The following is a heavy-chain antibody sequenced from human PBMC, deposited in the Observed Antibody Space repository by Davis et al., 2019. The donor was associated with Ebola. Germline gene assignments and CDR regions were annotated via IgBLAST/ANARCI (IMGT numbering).Heavy chain of an antibody. CDR1: GFTFSSYG. V-gene: IGHV3-33*01. CDR3: ARINWNGYPSRYGMDV. Sequence: GESLKIPCAASGFTFSSYGMHWVRPAPGKGLEWVAVIWYDGSNKYYADSVKGRFTISRDNSKNTLYLQMNSLRAEDTAVYYCARINWNGYPSRYGMDVWGQGTTVTVSS. D-gene: IGHD3-3*01. CDR2: IWYDGSNK. J-gene: IGHJ6*02.